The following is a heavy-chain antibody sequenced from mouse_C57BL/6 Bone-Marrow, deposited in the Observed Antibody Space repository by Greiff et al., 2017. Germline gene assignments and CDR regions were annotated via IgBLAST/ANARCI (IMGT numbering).Heavy chain of an antibody. CDR2: ISSGGSYT. V-gene: IGHV5-6-4*01. J-gene: IGHJ4*01. D-gene: IGHD1-1*01. Sequence: EVKLMESGGGLVKPGGSLKLSCAASGFTFSSYTMSWVRQTPEKRLEWVATISSGGSYTYYPASVKGRFPISSNNAKNTLYLQMSSLTSEDTAMYYCTRDYYGSSGPYYAMDYWGQGTSVTVSS. CDR3: TRDYYGSSGPYYAMDY. CDR1: GFTFSSYT.